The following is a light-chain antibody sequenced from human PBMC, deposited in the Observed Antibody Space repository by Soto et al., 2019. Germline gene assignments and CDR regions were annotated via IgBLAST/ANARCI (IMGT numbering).Light chain of an antibody. CDR2: AAS. CDR3: LQDYNYPWT. CDR1: QGIRND. J-gene: IGKJ1*01. V-gene: IGKV1-6*01. Sequence: AMQRTEAPSYPSESVGNRVTIACRASQGIRNDLGWYQQKPGKAPKLLIYAASSLQSGVPSRFSGSGSGTDFTLTISSLQPEDFATYYCLQDYNYPWTFGQGTKVDI.